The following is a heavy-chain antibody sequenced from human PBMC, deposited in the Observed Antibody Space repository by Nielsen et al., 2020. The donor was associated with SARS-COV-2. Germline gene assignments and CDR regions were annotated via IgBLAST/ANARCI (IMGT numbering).Heavy chain of an antibody. CDR3: AKDPESYGGNSVSDY. V-gene: IGHV3-23*01. Sequence: GESLKISCAASGFTFGRHAMSWVRQAPGKGLEWVSAISGSGGSTYYADSVKGRFTISRDNSKNTLYLQMNSLRAEDTAVYYCAKDPESYGGNSVSDYWGQGTLVTVSS. J-gene: IGHJ4*02. D-gene: IGHD4-23*01. CDR1: GFTFGRHA. CDR2: ISGSGGST.